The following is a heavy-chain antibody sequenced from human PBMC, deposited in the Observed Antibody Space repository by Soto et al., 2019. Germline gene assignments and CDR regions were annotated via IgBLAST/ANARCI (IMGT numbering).Heavy chain of an antibody. J-gene: IGHJ4*02. D-gene: IGHD5-12*01. CDR2: IKDGGST. CDR1: GGSLTGYY. CDR3: ARGQEGIVATH. V-gene: IGHV4-34*01. Sequence: QVQLQQWGAGLLKPSETLSLTCAVNGGSLTGYYWSWIRQPPGKGLEWIGEIKDGGSTNYSPSLRGRATISSDTPNNQFSLKRSSVTAADKAVYYCARGQEGIVATHWDQGALVTVSS.